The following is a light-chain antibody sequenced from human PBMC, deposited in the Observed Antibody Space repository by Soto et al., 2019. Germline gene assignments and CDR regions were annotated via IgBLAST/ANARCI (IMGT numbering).Light chain of an antibody. J-gene: IGLJ3*02. CDR2: GNS. CDR1: SSNIGAGYD. Sequence: QSVLTQPPSVSGAPGQRVTISCTGSSSNIGAGYDVHWYQQLPGTAPKLFVYGNSNRPSGVPDRFSGSKSGTSASLAITGLRAEDEDDYYCQYYDSSPSGWVFGGGTKLTVL. CDR3: QYYDSSPSGWV. V-gene: IGLV1-40*01.